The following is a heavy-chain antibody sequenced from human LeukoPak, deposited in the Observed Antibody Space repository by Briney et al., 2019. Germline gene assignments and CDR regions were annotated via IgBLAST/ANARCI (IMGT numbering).Heavy chain of an antibody. J-gene: IGHJ6*04. CDR1: GYTFTSYY. CDR3: ARDLIVPAAMAYYYYYGMDV. CDR2: INPSGGST. V-gene: IGHV1-46*01. D-gene: IGHD2-2*01. Sequence: ASVKVSCKASGYTFTSYYMHWVRQAPGQGLEWMGIINPSGGSTSYAQKFQGRVTMTRDTSTSTVYMELSSLRSEDTAVYYCARDLIVPAAMAYYYYYGMDVWGKGTTVTVSS.